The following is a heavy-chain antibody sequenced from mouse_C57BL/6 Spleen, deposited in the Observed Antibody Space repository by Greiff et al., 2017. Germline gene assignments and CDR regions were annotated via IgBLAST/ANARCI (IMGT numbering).Heavy chain of an antibody. CDR2: IYPGDGDT. Sequence: QVQLQQSGPELVKPGASVKISCKASGYAFSSSWMNWVKQRPGKGLEWIGRIYPGDGDTNYNGKFKGKATLTADKSPSTAYMQLRRLTSEDSAVYFCARAGDYDGPWFAYWGQGTLVTVSA. V-gene: IGHV1-82*01. J-gene: IGHJ3*01. D-gene: IGHD2-4*01. CDR3: ARAGDYDGPWFAY. CDR1: GYAFSSSW.